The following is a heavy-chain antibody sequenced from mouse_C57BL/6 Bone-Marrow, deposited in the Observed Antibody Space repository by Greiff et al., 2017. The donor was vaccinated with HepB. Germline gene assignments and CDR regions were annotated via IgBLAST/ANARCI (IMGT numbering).Heavy chain of an antibody. CDR3: TRDQTTVVAPPYWYFDV. CDR2: ISSGGDYI. CDR1: GFTFSSYA. D-gene: IGHD1-1*01. J-gene: IGHJ1*03. Sequence: EVKVEESGEGLVKPGGSLKLSCAASGFTFSSYAMSWVRQTPEKRLEWVAYISSGGDYIYYADTVKGRFTSSRDNARNTLYLQMSSLKSEDTAMYYCTRDQTTVVAPPYWYFDVWGTGTTVTVSS. V-gene: IGHV5-9-1*02.